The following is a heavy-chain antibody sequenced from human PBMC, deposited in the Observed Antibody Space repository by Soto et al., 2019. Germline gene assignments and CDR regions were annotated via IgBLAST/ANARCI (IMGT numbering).Heavy chain of an antibody. CDR3: ARGRDPRAYYYDSSGYYAWFDP. J-gene: IGHJ5*02. Sequence: PSETLSLTCTVSGGSISSYYWSWIRQPPGKGLEWIGYIYYSGSTNYNPSLKSRVTISVDTSKNQFSLKLSSVTAADTAVYYCARGRDPRAYYYDSSGYYAWFDPWGQGTLVTVSS. CDR2: IYYSGST. D-gene: IGHD3-22*01. CDR1: GGSISSYY. V-gene: IGHV4-59*01.